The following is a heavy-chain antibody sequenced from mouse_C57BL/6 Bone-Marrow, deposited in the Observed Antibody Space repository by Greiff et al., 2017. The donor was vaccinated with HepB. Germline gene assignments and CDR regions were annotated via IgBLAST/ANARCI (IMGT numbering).Heavy chain of an antibody. CDR2: IYPGDGDT. CDR1: GYAFSSSW. CDR3: ARGRLRRPYYFDY. Sequence: VQLVESGPELVKPGASVKISCKASGYAFSSSWMNWVKQRPGKGLEWIGRIYPGDGDTNYNGKFKGKATLTADKSSSTAYMQLSSLTSEDSAVYFCARGRLRRPYYFDYWGQGTTLTVSS. J-gene: IGHJ2*01. V-gene: IGHV1-82*01. D-gene: IGHD2-4*01.